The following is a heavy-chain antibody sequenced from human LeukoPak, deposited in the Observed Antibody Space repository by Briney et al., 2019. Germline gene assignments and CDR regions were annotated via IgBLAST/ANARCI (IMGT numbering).Heavy chain of an antibody. CDR2: ISSSSSYI. CDR1: GFTFSNYS. CDR3: ARGPSSCFDY. V-gene: IGHV3-21*01. J-gene: IGHJ4*02. Sequence: GGSLRLSCAASGFTFSNYSMNWVRQAPGKGLEWVSSISSSSSYIYYADSVKGRFTISRDNAKNSLYLQMNSLRAEDTAVYYCARGPSSCFDYWGQGTLVIVSS.